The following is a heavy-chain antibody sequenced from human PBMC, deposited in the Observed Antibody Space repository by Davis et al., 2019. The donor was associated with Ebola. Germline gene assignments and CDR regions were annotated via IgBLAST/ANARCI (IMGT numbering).Heavy chain of an antibody. CDR1: GYTFTSYA. J-gene: IGHJ4*02. CDR3: ARFRRDSSSSFRGAPFDY. CDR2: INAGNGNT. Sequence: ASVKVSCKASGYTFTSYAMHWVRQAPGQRLEWMGWINAGNGNTKYSQKFQGRVTITRDTSASTAYMELSSLRSEDTAVYYCARFRRDSSSSFRGAPFDYWGQGTLVTVSS. D-gene: IGHD6-6*01. V-gene: IGHV1-3*01.